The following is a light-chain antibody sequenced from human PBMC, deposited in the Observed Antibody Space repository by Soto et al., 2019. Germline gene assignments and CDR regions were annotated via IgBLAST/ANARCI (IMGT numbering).Light chain of an antibody. CDR1: QSVSSIY. CDR3: QQYGSSALT. J-gene: IGKJ4*01. CDR2: GAS. V-gene: IGKV3-20*01. Sequence: EIVLTQSPGTLSLSPGERATLSCRASQSVSSIYLAWYQQKPGQAPRLLIYGASSRATGIPDRFSGSGSGTDFTLTISRQEPEDFAVYYCQQYGSSALTFGGGTKVEIK.